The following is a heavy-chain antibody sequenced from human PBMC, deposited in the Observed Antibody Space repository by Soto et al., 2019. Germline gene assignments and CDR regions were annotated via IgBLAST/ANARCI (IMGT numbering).Heavy chain of an antibody. CDR2: ISGSSSYI. V-gene: IGHV3-21*01. J-gene: IGHJ4*02. D-gene: IGHD6-19*01. Sequence: GGSLRLSCAASGFTFSSYSMNWVRQAPGKGLEWVSSISGSSSYIYYADSVKGRFTISRDNAKNSLYLQMNSLRAEDTAVYYCARLQSSGWYFDYWGQGTLVTVSS. CDR1: GFTFSSYS. CDR3: ARLQSSGWYFDY.